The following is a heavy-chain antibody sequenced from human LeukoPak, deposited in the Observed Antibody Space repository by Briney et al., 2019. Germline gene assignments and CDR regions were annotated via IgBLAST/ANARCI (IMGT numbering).Heavy chain of an antibody. CDR1: GFTFSSYD. Sequence: PGGSLRHSSAASGFTFSSYDMHWVRPATGKGLEWVSAIGTAGDTYYPGSVKGRFTISRENAKNSLYLQMNSLRAGDTAVYYCARARWGGYFGAFDIWGQGTMVTVSS. J-gene: IGHJ3*02. CDR2: IGTAGDT. D-gene: IGHD3-3*01. V-gene: IGHV3-13*04. CDR3: ARARWGGYFGAFDI.